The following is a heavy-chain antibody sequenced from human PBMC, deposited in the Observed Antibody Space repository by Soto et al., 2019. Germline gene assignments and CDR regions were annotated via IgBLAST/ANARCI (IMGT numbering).Heavy chain of an antibody. CDR2: IKQDGSEK. D-gene: IGHD6-6*01. J-gene: IGHJ4*02. V-gene: IGHV3-7*01. CDR3: ARQRREGSSLYYFDY. Sequence: EVQLVESGGGLVQPGGSLRLSCAASGFTFSSYWMSWVRQAPGKGLEWEANIKQDGSEKYYVDSVKGRFTISRDNAKNSLYLQMNSLRAEDTAVYYCARQRREGSSLYYFDYWGQGTLVTVSS. CDR1: GFTFSSYW.